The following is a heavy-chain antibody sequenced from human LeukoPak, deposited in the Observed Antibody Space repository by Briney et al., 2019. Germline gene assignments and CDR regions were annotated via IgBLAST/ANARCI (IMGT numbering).Heavy chain of an antibody. CDR2: INHSGST. Sequence: SETLSLTCAVYGGSFSGHYWSWIRQPPGKGLEWIGEINHSGSTNYNPSLKSRVTISVDTSKNQFSLKLSSVTAADTAVYYCARALQYYYYYYGMDVWGQGTTVTVSS. V-gene: IGHV4-34*01. CDR1: GGSFSGHY. J-gene: IGHJ6*02. CDR3: ARALQYYYYYYGMDV. D-gene: IGHD4-11*01.